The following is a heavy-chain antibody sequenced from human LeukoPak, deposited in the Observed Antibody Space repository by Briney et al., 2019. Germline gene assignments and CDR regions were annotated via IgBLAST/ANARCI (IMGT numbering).Heavy chain of an antibody. D-gene: IGHD5-18*01. CDR3: ASGGYSYGYGY. Sequence: SVKVSCKAFGGTFSSYAISWGGQGPGQGGEGMGGIIPIFGTANYAQKFQGRVTITTDESTSTAYMELSSLRSEDTAVYYCASGGYSYGYGYWGQGTLVTVSS. CDR1: GGTFSSYA. J-gene: IGHJ4*02. V-gene: IGHV1-69*05. CDR2: IIPIFGTA.